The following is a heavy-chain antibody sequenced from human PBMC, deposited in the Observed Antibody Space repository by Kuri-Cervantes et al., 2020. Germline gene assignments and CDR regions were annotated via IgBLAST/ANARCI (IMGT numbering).Heavy chain of an antibody. J-gene: IGHJ4*02. D-gene: IGHD2-21*02. Sequence: SGPTLVKPTETLTLTCTVSGFSLSNARMGVSWIRQPPGKALEWLAHIFSNDEKSYSTSLKSRLTISKDTSKSQVVLTMTNMDPVDTATYYCAPYKAGDWVYFDYWGQGTLVTVSS. CDR3: APYKAGDWVYFDY. V-gene: IGHV2-26*01. CDR2: IFSNDEK. CDR1: GFSLSNARMG.